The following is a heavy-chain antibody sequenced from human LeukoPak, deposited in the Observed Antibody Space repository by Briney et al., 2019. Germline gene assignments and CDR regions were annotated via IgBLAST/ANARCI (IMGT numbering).Heavy chain of an antibody. CDR3: ARIRSGWYHDY. CDR1: GFTLSSYW. V-gene: IGHV3-74*01. Sequence: GGSLRLSCAASGFTLSSYWMYWVRQAPGKGLVWVSCINSDGRTTRYADSVKGRFTISRDNAKNTLYLQMNSLRAEDTAVYYCARIRSGWYHDYWGQGTLVTVSS. D-gene: IGHD6-19*01. CDR2: INSDGRTT. J-gene: IGHJ4*02.